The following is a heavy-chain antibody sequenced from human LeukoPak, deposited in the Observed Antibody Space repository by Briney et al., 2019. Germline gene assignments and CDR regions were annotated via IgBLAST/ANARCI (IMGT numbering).Heavy chain of an antibody. CDR1: GGSISSSDYY. CDR2: MFYNGAT. V-gene: IGHV4-39*07. Sequence: SETLSLTCSVSGGSISSSDYYWGWLRQPPGKGLEWIGTMFYNGATKSNPSLSSRVAMSIDTSKNQFSLKLRSVTAADTAVYYCAREARFALPVVGSGDYWGQGTLVTVS. CDR3: AREARFALPVVGSGDY. D-gene: IGHD6-19*01. J-gene: IGHJ4*02.